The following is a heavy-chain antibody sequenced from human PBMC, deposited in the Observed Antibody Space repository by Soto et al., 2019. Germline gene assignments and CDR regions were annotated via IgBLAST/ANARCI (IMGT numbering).Heavy chain of an antibody. V-gene: IGHV3-53*01. Sequence: EVQLVESGGGLIQPGGSLRLSCAVSGFTVSNNYMSWVRQAPGKGLEGVSVIYSGGYTAYGDSVKGRFTISRDNSKTNLYLKMKSLSADDADVFYCAPRRGGGGYWGQGTLVTVSS. J-gene: IGHJ4*02. D-gene: IGHD3-10*01. CDR3: APRRGGGGY. CDR1: GFTVSNNY. CDR2: IYSGGYT.